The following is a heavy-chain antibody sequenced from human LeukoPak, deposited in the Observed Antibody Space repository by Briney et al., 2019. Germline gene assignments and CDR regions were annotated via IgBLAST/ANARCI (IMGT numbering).Heavy chain of an antibody. V-gene: IGHV1-8*01. CDR3: ARVGRYALHAFDI. Sequence: GASVKVSCKASGYTFTSYDINWVRQATGQGLEWRGWMNPNSGNTGYAQKFQGRVTMTRNTSISTAYMELSSLRSEDTAVYYCARVGRYALHAFDIWGQGTMVTVSS. D-gene: IGHD2-2*01. CDR1: GYTFTSYD. CDR2: MNPNSGNT. J-gene: IGHJ3*02.